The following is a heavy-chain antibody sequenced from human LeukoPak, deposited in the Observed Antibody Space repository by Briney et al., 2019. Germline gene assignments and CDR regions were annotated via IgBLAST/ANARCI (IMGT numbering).Heavy chain of an antibody. CDR1: GYSFMNYW. CDR3: ARLGTVGTSYYFDY. D-gene: IGHD4-17*01. CDR2: IYPGDSDT. Sequence: GESLKISCQGSGYSFMNYWVAWVRPMPGKGLEWMGIIYPGDSDTRYSPSFQGQVTISADKSISTAHLQWSSLKASDTAMYYCARLGTVGTSYYFDYWGQGTLVTVSS. V-gene: IGHV5-51*01. J-gene: IGHJ4*02.